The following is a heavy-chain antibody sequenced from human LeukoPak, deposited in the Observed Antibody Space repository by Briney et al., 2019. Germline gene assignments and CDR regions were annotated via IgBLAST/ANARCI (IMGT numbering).Heavy chain of an antibody. CDR2: ISSSSSYI. Sequence: GGSLRLSCAASGFTFSSYSMNWVRQAPGKGLEWVSSISSSSSYIYYADSVKGRFTISRDNAKNSLYLQMNSLRAEDTAVYYCARADCSGGSCYWLDYWGQGTLVTVSS. CDR1: GFTFSSYS. D-gene: IGHD2-15*01. CDR3: ARADCSGGSCYWLDY. J-gene: IGHJ4*02. V-gene: IGHV3-21*01.